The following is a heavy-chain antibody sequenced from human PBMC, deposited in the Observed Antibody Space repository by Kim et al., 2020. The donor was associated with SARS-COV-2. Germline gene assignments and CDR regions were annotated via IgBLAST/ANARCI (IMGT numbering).Heavy chain of an antibody. Sequence: ASVKVSCKASGYTFTSYGISWVRQAPGQGLEWMGWISAYNGNTNYAQKLQGRVTMTTDTSTSTAYMELRSLRSDDTAVYYCARTPLIMITFGGAIGGDYWGQGTLVTVSS. D-gene: IGHD3-16*02. V-gene: IGHV1-18*01. J-gene: IGHJ4*02. CDR2: ISAYNGNT. CDR1: GYTFTSYG. CDR3: ARTPLIMITFGGAIGGDY.